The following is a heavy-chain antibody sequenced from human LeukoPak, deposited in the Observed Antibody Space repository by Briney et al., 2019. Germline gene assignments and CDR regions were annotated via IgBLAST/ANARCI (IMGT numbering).Heavy chain of an antibody. CDR1: GYTFSSYW. Sequence: GGSLRLSCAASGYTFSSYWIHGVRQAPGKGLVWVSRINNDGSDTVYADSVKVRFTVSRYNAKNSLYLQMNRLRADDTALYYCVRGNSGPDYWGQGTLVTVSS. V-gene: IGHV3-74*01. J-gene: IGHJ4*02. CDR2: INNDGSDT. D-gene: IGHD1-26*01. CDR3: VRGNSGPDY.